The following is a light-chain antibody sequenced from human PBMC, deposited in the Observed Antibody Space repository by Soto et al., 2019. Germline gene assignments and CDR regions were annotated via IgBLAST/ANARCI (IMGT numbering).Light chain of an antibody. CDR3: QQYVSSPTT. Sequence: EIVLTQSPGTLSLSPGERATLSCRASQSVISNYLAWFQQKPGQAPRLLIYGASSRATGIPDRFSGSGSGTDFTLTISRLEPEDFALYYCQQYVSSPTTFGQGTKVDIK. V-gene: IGKV3-20*01. CDR2: GAS. J-gene: IGKJ1*01. CDR1: QSVISNY.